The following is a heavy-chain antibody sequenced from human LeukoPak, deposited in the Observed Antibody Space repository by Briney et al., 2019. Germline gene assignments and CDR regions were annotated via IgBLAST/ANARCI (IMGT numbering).Heavy chain of an antibody. D-gene: IGHD3-22*01. CDR1: GFRFDDYG. V-gene: IGHV3-20*04. CDR2: INWNGIRT. J-gene: IGHJ6*03. CDR3: ARAPLTRYWYESSFDHDTFYYYMDV. Sequence: GGSLRLSCAASGFRFDDYGMTWVRQAPGKGLEWVSGINWNGIRTTYADSVKGRFTISRDNAKNSLYLQMDSLRAEDTAFYYCARAPLTRYWYESSFDHDTFYYYMDVWGQGTMVTVSS.